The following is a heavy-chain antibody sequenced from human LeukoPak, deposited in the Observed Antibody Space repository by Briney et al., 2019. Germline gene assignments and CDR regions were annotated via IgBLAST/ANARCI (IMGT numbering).Heavy chain of an antibody. D-gene: IGHD3-22*01. CDR1: GFTVSSNY. Sequence: PGGSLRLSCAASGFTVSSNYMSWVRQAPGKGLEWVSVIYGGGSTYYADSVKGRFTISRDNSKNTLYLQMNSLRAEDTAVYYCARALYYYDSSGYIDYWGQGTLVTVSS. CDR2: IYGGGST. J-gene: IGHJ4*02. CDR3: ARALYYYDSSGYIDY. V-gene: IGHV3-53*01.